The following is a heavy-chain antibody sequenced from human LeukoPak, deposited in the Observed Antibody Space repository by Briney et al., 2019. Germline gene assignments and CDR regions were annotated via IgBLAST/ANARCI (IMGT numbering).Heavy chain of an antibody. CDR3: ARDPNWGDGYSQRGY. J-gene: IGHJ4*02. D-gene: IGHD5-24*01. CDR1: GFTFSSYA. V-gene: IGHV3-21*01. CDR2: ISSSSSYI. Sequence: PGGSLRLSCAASGFTFSSYAMHWVRQAPGKGLEWVSSISSSSSYIYYADSVKGRFTISRDNAKNSLYLQMNSLRAEDTAVYYCARDPNWGDGYSQRGYWGQGTLVTVSS.